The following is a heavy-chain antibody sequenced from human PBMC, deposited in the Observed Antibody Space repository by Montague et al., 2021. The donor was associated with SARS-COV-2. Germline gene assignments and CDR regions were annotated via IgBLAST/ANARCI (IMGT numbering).Heavy chain of an antibody. CDR3: ARGSFGMGAFDI. CDR2: IYTNGST. CDR1: GGSISSYY. D-gene: IGHD1-14*01. Sequence: SETLSLTCTVPGGSISSYYWSWIRQPAGKGLEWIGLIYTNGSTNYNPSLKSRVTMSLDTSKNQFSLKLRSVTAADTAVYYCARGSFGMGAFDIWGQGTMVTVSS. V-gene: IGHV4-4*07. J-gene: IGHJ3*02.